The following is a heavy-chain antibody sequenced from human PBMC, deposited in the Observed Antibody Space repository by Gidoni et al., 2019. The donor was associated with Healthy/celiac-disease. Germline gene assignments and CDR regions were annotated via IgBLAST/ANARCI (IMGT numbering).Heavy chain of an antibody. CDR2: IIPIFGTA. CDR1: GGTSSSSA. V-gene: IGHV1-69*06. J-gene: IGHJ5*02. Sequence: QVQLVQSGAEVKKPGSSVKVSCKAPGGTSSSSAISWVRQAPGQGLEWMGGIIPIFGTANYAQKFQGRVTITADKSTSTAYMELSSLRSEDTAVYYCARGREVVVVPAAIWFDPWGQGTLVTVSS. D-gene: IGHD2-2*01. CDR3: ARGREVVVVPAAIWFDP.